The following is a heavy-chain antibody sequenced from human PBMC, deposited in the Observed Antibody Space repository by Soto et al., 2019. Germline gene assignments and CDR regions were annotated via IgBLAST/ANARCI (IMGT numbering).Heavy chain of an antibody. V-gene: IGHV3-74*01. CDR2: VNDDGSST. CDR1: GFTFSRHW. D-gene: IGHD1-20*01. J-gene: IGHJ2*01. Sequence: GGSLRLSCASSGFTFSRHWMHWVRQAPGKGLVWVARVNDDGSSTAYGDSVRGRFTISRDNAKNTLYLQMDSLKTEDTAVYYCARDLITASGGPNWYFDLRGRGTLVTVSS. CDR3: ARDLITASGGPNWYFDL.